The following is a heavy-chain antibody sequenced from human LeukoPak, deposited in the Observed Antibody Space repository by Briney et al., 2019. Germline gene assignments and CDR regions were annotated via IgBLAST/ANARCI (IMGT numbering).Heavy chain of an antibody. CDR2: ISSSSSTI. V-gene: IGHV3-48*01. J-gene: IGHJ3*02. CDR1: GFTFSSYS. D-gene: IGHD1-26*01. Sequence: SGGSLRLSCAASGFTFSSYSMNWVRQAPGKGLDCVSYISSSSSTIYYADSVKGRFTISRDNAKNSLYLQMNSLRAEDTAVYYCARDRWELLAFDIWGQGTMVTVSS. CDR3: ARDRWELLAFDI.